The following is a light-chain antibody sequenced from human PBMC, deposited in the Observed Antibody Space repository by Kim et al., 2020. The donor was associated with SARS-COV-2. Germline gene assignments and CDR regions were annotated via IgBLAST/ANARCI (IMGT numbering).Light chain of an antibody. J-gene: IGLJ3*02. Sequence: VTIAFLCSSSDIGRHFVIWFQQLPGTAPKVFIYNDTQRPSGVPDRFSGSRSGTSASLAISGLQSEDEADYYCATWDVSLDAWVFGGGTQLTVL. CDR1: SSDIGRHF. CDR2: NDT. CDR3: ATWDVSLDAWV. V-gene: IGLV1-44*01.